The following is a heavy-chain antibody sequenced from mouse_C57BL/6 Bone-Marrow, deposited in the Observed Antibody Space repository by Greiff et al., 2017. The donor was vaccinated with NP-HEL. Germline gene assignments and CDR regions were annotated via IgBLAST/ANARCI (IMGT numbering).Heavy chain of an antibody. CDR1: GFTFSDYG. CDR2: ISSGSSTI. J-gene: IGHJ2*01. D-gene: IGHD1-1*01. Sequence: EVQLVESGGGLVKPGGSLKLSCAASGFTFSDYGMHWVRQAPEKGLEWVAYISSGSSTIYYADTVKGRFTISRDNAKNTLFLQMTSLRYEDTAMYYCARGVGLYFDYWGQGTTLTVSS. V-gene: IGHV5-17*01. CDR3: ARGVGLYFDY.